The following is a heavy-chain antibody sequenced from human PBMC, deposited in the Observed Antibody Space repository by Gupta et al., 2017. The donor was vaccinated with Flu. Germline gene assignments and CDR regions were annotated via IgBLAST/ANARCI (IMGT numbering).Heavy chain of an antibody. D-gene: IGHD2-2*01. CDR2: LYFDGSNE. Sequence: QVQLVESGGGVVQTGRSLRVSCAASGFTSSRHGMHCGRQTPGKELEWVAVLYFDGSNEYYADSVNGRFTISRDNSKSTLYLQMNSLRAEDTAVYYCARWNLGYCTSTGCHGDALDLWGQGTMVTVSS. CDR3: ARWNLGYCTSTGCHGDALDL. V-gene: IGHV3-33*01. J-gene: IGHJ3*01. CDR1: GFTSSRHG.